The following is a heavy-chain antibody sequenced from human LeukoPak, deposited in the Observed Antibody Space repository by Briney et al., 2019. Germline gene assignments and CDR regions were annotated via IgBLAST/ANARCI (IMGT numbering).Heavy chain of an antibody. CDR1: GFTFSNYW. CDR2: INSDGSSR. D-gene: IGHD6-13*01. Sequence: GGSLRLSCAASGFTFSNYWLHWVRQAPGKGLVWVSRINSDGSSRNYADSVKGRFTISRDNAKNTLYLQMNSLRGEDTAVYYCASASSHRIAAGGDYWGQGTLVTVSS. J-gene: IGHJ4*02. CDR3: ASASSHRIAAGGDY. V-gene: IGHV3-74*01.